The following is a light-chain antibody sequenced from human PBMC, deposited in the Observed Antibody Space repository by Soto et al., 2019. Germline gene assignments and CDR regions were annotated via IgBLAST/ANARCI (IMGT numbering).Light chain of an antibody. CDR2: GVS. V-gene: IGKV3-20*01. Sequence: EIVLTQSPGTLSLSPGERASLSCRASQSVKSGYIAWYRQKPGQAPNLLIFGVSTRATGIPDRFRGSGSGTDFTLTISRLEPEDFAVYFCHQYGFSPATFGQGTKVEVK. CDR1: QSVKSGY. J-gene: IGKJ1*01. CDR3: HQYGFSPAT.